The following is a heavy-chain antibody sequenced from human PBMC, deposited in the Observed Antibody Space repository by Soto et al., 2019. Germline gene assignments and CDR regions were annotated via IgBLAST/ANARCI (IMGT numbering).Heavy chain of an antibody. D-gene: IGHD5-12*01. Sequence: QVQLVQSGAEVKKPGSSVKVSYKASGGTFSSYTISWVRQAPGQGLEWMGRIIPILGIANYAQKFQGRVTITADKSTSTAYMELSSLRSEDTAVYYCAVPRLRTGDFDYWGQGTLVTVSS. CDR3: AVPRLRTGDFDY. CDR2: IIPILGIA. CDR1: GGTFSSYT. J-gene: IGHJ4*02. V-gene: IGHV1-69*02.